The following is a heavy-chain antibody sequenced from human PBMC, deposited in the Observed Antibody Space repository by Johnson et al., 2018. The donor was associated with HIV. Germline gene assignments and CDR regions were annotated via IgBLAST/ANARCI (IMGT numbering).Heavy chain of an antibody. Sequence: VQLVESGGGLVKPGGSLRLSCAASGFTFSNAWMSWVRQAPGKGLEWVGRIKSKTDGGTTDYAAPVKGRFTISRDDSKNTRYLQMNSLKTEDTAVYYCTPYINGFYSRGWYGTASPFDIWGHGTMVTVSS. CDR1: GFTFSNAW. CDR2: IKSKTDGGTT. J-gene: IGHJ3*02. CDR3: TPYINGFYSRGWYGTASPFDI. V-gene: IGHV3-15*01. D-gene: IGHD6-19*01.